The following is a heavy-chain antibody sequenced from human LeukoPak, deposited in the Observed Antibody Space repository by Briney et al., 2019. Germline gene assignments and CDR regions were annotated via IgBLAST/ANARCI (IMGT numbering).Heavy chain of an antibody. CDR3: AKPGLLPVDYYYGMDV. Sequence: GGSLRLSCAASGFTFSSYAMSWVRQAPGKGLEWVSAISGSGGSTYYADSVKGRFTISRDNSKNTLYLQMNSLRAEDTAVYYCAKPGLLPVDYYYGMDVWGQGTTVTVS. D-gene: IGHD2-21*01. J-gene: IGHJ6*02. CDR2: ISGSGGST. V-gene: IGHV3-23*01. CDR1: GFTFSSYA.